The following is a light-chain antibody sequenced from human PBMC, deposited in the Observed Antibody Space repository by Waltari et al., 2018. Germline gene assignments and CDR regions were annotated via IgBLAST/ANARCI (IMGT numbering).Light chain of an antibody. CDR1: TSDVGGYMS. Sequence: QSALTQPASVSGSPGQSITIPCTGTTSDVGGYMSVSWYQHHADKAPRLMIFDVSHRPSGVSSRFSGSKSGNTASLTISGLQVEDEADYYCCSYTSSTTLYVFGTGTRVTVL. CDR3: CSYTSSTTLYV. V-gene: IGLV2-14*03. CDR2: DVS. J-gene: IGLJ1*01.